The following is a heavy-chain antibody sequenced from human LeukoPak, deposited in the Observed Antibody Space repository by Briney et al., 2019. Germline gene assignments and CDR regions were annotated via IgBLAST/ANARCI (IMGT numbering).Heavy chain of an antibody. D-gene: IGHD5-24*01. Sequence: PSETLSLTCTVSGYSISSGYYWSWIRQPAGKGLEWIGRFYTSGSTNYNPSLKSRVTISVDTSKNQFSLKLNSVTAADTAVYYCARGRDGYNFLNRGEYYYFDYWGQGTLVTVSS. V-gene: IGHV4-61*02. CDR2: FYTSGST. J-gene: IGHJ4*02. CDR3: ARGRDGYNFLNRGEYYYFDY. CDR1: GYSISSGYY.